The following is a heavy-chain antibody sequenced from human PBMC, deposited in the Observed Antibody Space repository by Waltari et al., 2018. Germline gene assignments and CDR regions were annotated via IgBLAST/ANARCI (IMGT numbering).Heavy chain of an antibody. J-gene: IGHJ4*02. Sequence: QLQLQESGPGLVKPSETLSLTCIVSGGSISSSSHYWGWIRQPPGTGLEWIGNIYYSVSTYYNPSLKSRVTISVDTSKNQFSLKLSSVTATDTAVYYCTTNGNYWGQGTLVTVSS. CDR3: TTNGNY. CDR1: GGSISSSSHY. CDR2: IYYSVST. D-gene: IGHD7-27*01. V-gene: IGHV4-39*01.